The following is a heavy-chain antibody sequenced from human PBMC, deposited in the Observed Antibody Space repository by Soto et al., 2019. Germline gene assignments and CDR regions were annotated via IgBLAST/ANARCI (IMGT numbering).Heavy chain of an antibody. CDR2: IYYSGST. V-gene: IGHV4-31*03. J-gene: IGHJ5*02. Sequence: SETLSLTCTVSGGSISSGGYYWSWIRQHPGKGLEWIGYIYYSGSTYYNPSLKSRVTISVDTSKNQFSLKLSSVTAADTAVYYCARDHGYGDFNWFDPWGQGTLVTVSS. CDR3: ARDHGYGDFNWFDP. D-gene: IGHD4-17*01. CDR1: GGSISSGGYY.